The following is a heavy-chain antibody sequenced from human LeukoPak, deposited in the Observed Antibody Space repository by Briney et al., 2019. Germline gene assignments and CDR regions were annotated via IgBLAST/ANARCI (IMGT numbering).Heavy chain of an antibody. CDR3: ARDGDSSGPTFDY. J-gene: IGHJ4*02. D-gene: IGHD3-22*01. Sequence: GGSLRLSCAASGFTFSDYYMSWIRQAPGKGLEWVSYISSSGSTIYYADSVKGRFTTSRDSAKNSLYLQMNSLRAEDTAVYYCARDGDSSGPTFDYWGQGTLVTVSS. CDR1: GFTFSDYY. CDR2: ISSSGSTI. V-gene: IGHV3-11*01.